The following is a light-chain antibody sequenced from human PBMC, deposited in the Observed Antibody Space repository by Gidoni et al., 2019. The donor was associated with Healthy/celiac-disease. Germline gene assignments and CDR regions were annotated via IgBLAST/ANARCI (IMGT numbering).Light chain of an antibody. Sequence: EIVMTQSPATLSVSPGERATLSCRASQSVSSNLAGYQQKPGQAPRLLIYGASTRATGIPARFSGSGSGTEFPLTLSSLQSEDFAVYSCQQYNNWPRTFGQGTKVEIK. J-gene: IGKJ1*01. CDR1: QSVSSN. CDR2: GAS. CDR3: QQYNNWPRT. V-gene: IGKV3-15*01.